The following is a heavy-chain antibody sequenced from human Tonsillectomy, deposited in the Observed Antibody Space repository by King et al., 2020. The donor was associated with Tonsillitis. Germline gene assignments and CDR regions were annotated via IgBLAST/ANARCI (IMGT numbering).Heavy chain of an antibody. J-gene: IGHJ4*01. D-gene: IGHD3-22*01. CDR3: VKDISPNYYDSSGYFHY. CDR1: GFRFDDYA. Sequence: VQLQESGGGLVQPGRSLRLSCAASGFRFDDYAIHWVRQAQGKGLEWVSGISWNSGRIDYADSVRGRFTISRDNAKNSLYLQMNSLGAEDTALYYCVKDISPNYYDSSGYFHYWGQGTLVTVSS. V-gene: IGHV3-9*01. CDR2: ISWNSGRI.